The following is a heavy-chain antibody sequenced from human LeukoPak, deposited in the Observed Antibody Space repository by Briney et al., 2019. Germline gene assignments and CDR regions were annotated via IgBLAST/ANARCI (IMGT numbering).Heavy chain of an antibody. Sequence: QTGGSLRLSCAASGFTFSSYAMSWVRQAPGKGLEWVSAISGSGGSTYYADSVKGRFTISRDNSKNTLYLQMNSLRAEDTAVYYRAKVNGWLFAPLDPWGQGTLVTVSS. CDR3: AKVNGWLFAPLDP. J-gene: IGHJ5*02. V-gene: IGHV3-23*01. CDR2: ISGSGGST. CDR1: GFTFSSYA. D-gene: IGHD3-3*01.